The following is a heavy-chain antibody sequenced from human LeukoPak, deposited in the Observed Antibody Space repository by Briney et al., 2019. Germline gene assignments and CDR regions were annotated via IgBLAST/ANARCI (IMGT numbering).Heavy chain of an antibody. CDR1: GFTFSSYS. Sequence: PGGSLRLSCAASGFTFSSYSMNWVRQAPGKGLEWVSSISSSSSYIYYADSVKGRSTISRDNAKNSLYLQMNSLRAEDTAVYYCARPSGSPRDAFDIWGQGTMVTVSS. CDR3: ARPSGSPRDAFDI. V-gene: IGHV3-21*01. CDR2: ISSSSSYI. D-gene: IGHD3-3*01. J-gene: IGHJ3*02.